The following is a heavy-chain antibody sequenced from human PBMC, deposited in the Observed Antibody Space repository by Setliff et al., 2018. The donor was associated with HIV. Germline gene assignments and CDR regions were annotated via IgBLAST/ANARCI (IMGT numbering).Heavy chain of an antibody. CDR1: GDSISGNSFF. CDR3: VRAAPRPAYYYYYYMDV. D-gene: IGHD6-6*01. V-gene: IGHV4-39*01. CDR2: MHYRGTT. J-gene: IGHJ6*03. Sequence: SETLSLTCNVSGDSISGNSFFWGWIRQPPGKGLEWIGSMHYRGTTSYNPSLKSRVTIFVDTSKNQFSLKLSSVTATDTALYYCVRAAPRPAYYYYYYMDVWGKGTTVTVSS.